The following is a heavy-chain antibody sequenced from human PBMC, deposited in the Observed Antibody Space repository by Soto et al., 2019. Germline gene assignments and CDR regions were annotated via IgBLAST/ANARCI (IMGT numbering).Heavy chain of an antibody. Sequence: SETLSLTCTVSGGSISSSSYYWGWIRQPPGKGLEWIGSIYYSGSTYYNPSLKSRVTISVDTSKNQFSLKLSSVTAADTAVYYCARPVRLEAYSSPCWFDPWGQGTLVTVSS. CDR2: IYYSGST. D-gene: IGHD6-13*01. V-gene: IGHV4-39*01. CDR3: ARPVRLEAYSSPCWFDP. CDR1: GGSISSSSYY. J-gene: IGHJ5*02.